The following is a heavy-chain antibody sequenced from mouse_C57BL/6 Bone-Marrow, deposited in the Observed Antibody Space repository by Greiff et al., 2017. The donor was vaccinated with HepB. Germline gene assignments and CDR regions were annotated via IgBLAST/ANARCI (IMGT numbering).Heavy chain of an antibody. Sequence: QVQLKQPGAELVKPGASVKMSCKASGYTFTSYWITWVKQRPGQGLEWIGDIYPGSGSTNYNEKFKSKATLTVDTSSSTAYMQLSSLTSEDSAVYYCARGYYGSSFPYFDYWGQGTTLTVSS. D-gene: IGHD1-1*01. CDR3: ARGYYGSSFPYFDY. CDR2: IYPGSGST. J-gene: IGHJ2*01. V-gene: IGHV1-55*01. CDR1: GYTFTSYW.